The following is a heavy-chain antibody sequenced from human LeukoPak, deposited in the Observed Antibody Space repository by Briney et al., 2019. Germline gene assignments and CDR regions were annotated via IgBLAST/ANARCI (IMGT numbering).Heavy chain of an antibody. CDR3: ARHRSGLTPFDY. J-gene: IGHJ4*02. Sequence: PSETLSLTCTVSGDSMSSSNSYWGWFRQPPGKGLEWIGSIYYSGITYYNPSLKSRVTIFVDTSKNQFSLKLSSVTAADTAVYYCARHRSGLTPFDYWGQGTLVTVSS. D-gene: IGHD3-9*01. CDR1: GDSMSSSNSY. V-gene: IGHV4-39*01. CDR2: IYYSGIT.